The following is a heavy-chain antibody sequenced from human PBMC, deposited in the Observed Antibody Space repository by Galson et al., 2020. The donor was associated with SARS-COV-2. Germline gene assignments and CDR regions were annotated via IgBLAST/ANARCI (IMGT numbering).Heavy chain of an antibody. CDR1: GYTFSDYY. CDR3: AKEEGDMFDY. Sequence: ASVKVSCTTSGYTFSDYYVHWVRQAPGQGLEWMGWINPIDGVTSYAQKFQGRVTMTRDTSITTAHMELSRLKSDDTAIYYCAKEEGDMFDYWGQGTLVTVSS. D-gene: IGHD2-21*02. V-gene: IGHV1-2*02. CDR2: INPIDGVT. J-gene: IGHJ4*02.